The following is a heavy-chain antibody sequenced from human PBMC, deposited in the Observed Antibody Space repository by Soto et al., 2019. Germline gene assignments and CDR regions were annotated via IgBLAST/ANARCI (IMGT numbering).Heavy chain of an antibody. V-gene: IGHV1-2*02. CDR3: ARFYDGSENIGFDY. Sequence: GXSLEVSCKASGYTFTGYYMHWVRQAPGQGLAWMGWMNPNRGGINYAQKLQGRVTMTRDTSLSTPYNELSTQRTADTAVAYLARFYDGSENIGFDYWGQGTLVTVSS. CDR2: MNPNRGGI. CDR1: GYTFTGYY. J-gene: IGHJ4*02. D-gene: IGHD3-10*01.